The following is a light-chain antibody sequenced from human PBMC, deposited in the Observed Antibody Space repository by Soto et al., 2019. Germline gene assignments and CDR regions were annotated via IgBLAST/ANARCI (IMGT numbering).Light chain of an antibody. CDR1: TSVVGGYNY. CDR3: SSYTSTTPYV. V-gene: IGLV2-14*01. CDR2: DVN. J-gene: IGLJ1*01. Sequence: QSVLTQPASVSGSPGQSITISCTGTTSVVGGYNYVSWYQQHPGKAPKLMIYDVNKRPSGVSNRFSGSKSGNTASLTVSGLQAEDEADYYCSSYTSTTPYVFGTGTKVTGL.